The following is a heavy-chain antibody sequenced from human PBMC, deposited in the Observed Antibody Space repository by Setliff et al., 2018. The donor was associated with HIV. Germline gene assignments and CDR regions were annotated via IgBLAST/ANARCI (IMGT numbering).Heavy chain of an antibody. CDR1: GYSLSTYA. D-gene: IGHD2-15*01. CDR3: ARTVVVVAANGYYYMDV. Sequence: ASVKVSCKASGYSLSTYAISWVRQAPGQGLEWMGWINTNTGNPTYAQGFTGRFVFSLDTSVSTAYLQISSLKAEDTAVYYCARTVVVVAANGYYYMDVWGKGTTVTVSS. J-gene: IGHJ6*03. CDR2: INTNTGNP. V-gene: IGHV7-4-1*02.